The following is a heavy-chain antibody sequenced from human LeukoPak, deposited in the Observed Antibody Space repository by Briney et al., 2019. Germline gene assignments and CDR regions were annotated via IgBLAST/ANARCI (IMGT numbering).Heavy chain of an antibody. V-gene: IGHV3-74*01. J-gene: IGHJ4*02. D-gene: IGHD6-6*01. CDR3: ARDGRVKGYSSSSFDS. Sequence: GGPLRLFCAASGFTFRSYWMHWVPQAPGRGLVWVSRINSDGRFTNSADSVEGRFTISRDNAKNTLYLQMNSLRAEDTAVYYCARDGRVKGYSSSSFDSWGQGTLVTVSS. CDR1: GFTFRSYW. CDR2: INSDGRFT.